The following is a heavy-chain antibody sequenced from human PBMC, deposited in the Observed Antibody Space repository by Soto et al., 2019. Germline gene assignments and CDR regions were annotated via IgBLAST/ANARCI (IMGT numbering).Heavy chain of an antibody. CDR3: ARVDQEYSSGWYFDY. CDR2: ISSGSTYI. CDR1: GFTFSNYN. Sequence: GGSLRLSCAASGFTFSNYNINWVRHAPGKGLEWVSSISSGSTYIYYADSVKGRFTISRDNAKNSVYLQMSSLRAEDTAVYYCARVDQEYSSGWYFDYWGHGTLVTVSS. V-gene: IGHV3-21*01. J-gene: IGHJ4*01. D-gene: IGHD6-19*01.